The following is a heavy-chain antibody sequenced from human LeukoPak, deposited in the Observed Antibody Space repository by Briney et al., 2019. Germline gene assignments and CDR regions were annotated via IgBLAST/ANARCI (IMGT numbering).Heavy chain of an antibody. Sequence: ASVKVSCKASGYDFIIYGISWVRQAPGQGLEWVGWRSIYNGNTDYKLQGRVTMTTDTSTNTAYMEVRSLRSDDTAVYYCARGGPFPSSSSSREYYLDYWGQGTLVTVSS. CDR2: RSIYNGNT. D-gene: IGHD6-6*01. V-gene: IGHV1-18*01. J-gene: IGHJ4*02. CDR1: GYDFIIYG. CDR3: ARGGPFPSSSSSREYYLDY.